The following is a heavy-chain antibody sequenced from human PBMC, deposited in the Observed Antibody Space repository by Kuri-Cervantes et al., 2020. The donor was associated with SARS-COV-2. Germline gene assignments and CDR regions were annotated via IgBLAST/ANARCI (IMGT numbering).Heavy chain of an antibody. CDR1: GGSISSSSYD. Sequence: SETLSLTCTVSGGSISSSSYDWGWLRQPPGKGLEWVGSIYYSGSTYYNPSLKSRVTISVDKSKNQFPLKLSSGTAADTACYYCVPAANRAYGWFDPWGQGTLVTVSS. D-gene: IGHD2-2*01. CDR2: IYYSGST. J-gene: IGHJ5*02. CDR3: VPAANRAYGWFDP. V-gene: IGHV4-39*01.